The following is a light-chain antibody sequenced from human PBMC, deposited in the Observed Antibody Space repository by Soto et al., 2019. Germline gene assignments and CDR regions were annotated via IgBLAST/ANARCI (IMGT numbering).Light chain of an antibody. CDR2: EVS. V-gene: IGLV2-14*01. Sequence: QSVLTQPASVSGSPGQSITISCTGTSSDVGGYNYVSWYQQHPGKAPKLIIYEVSNRPTGVSNRFSGSKSGHTASLTISGLQSEEEADYYCGSYVGSTHYVFGPGTKVTV. CDR1: SSDVGGYNY. J-gene: IGLJ1*01. CDR3: GSYVGSTHYV.